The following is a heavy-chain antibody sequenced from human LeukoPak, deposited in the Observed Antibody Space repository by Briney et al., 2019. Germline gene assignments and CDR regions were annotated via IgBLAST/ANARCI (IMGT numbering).Heavy chain of an antibody. V-gene: IGHV3-23*01. CDR1: GFTFNNYA. Sequence: GGSLRLSCAASGFTFNNYAMSWVRQAPGKGLEWVSVISGSGGSTYYADSVKGRFTISRDNSKNMLYLQMNSLRAEDTAVYYCAKRADDDGDLDYWGQGTLVTVSS. CDR2: ISGSGGST. CDR3: AKRADDDGDLDY. J-gene: IGHJ4*02. D-gene: IGHD3-16*01.